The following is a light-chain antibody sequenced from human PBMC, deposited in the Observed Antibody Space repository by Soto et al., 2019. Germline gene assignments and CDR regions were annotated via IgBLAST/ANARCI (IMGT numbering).Light chain of an antibody. V-gene: IGKV3-11*01. CDR1: QSVRNS. CDR2: DVS. Sequence: IVLTQSRATLSLSPGERVTLSSRGSQSVRNSLAWYQQKPGQPPRLLIYDVSNRATGIPARFSGSGSGTDFTLTITSLETEDFAVYFCHQRYNWPRVTFGQGTRLEIK. J-gene: IGKJ5*01. CDR3: HQRYNWPRVT.